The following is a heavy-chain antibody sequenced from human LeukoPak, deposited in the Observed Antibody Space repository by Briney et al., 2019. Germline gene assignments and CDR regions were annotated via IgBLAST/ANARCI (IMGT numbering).Heavy chain of an antibody. CDR2: INHSGST. D-gene: IGHD6-19*01. CDR3: ARGRWLVRIFDY. CDR1: GGSFSGYY. J-gene: IGHJ4*02. Sequence: SETLSLTCAVYGGSFSGYYWSWIRQPPGKGLEWIGEINHSGSTNYNPSLKSRVTISVDTSKNQFSLKLSSVTAADTAVYYCARGRWLVRIFDYWGQGTLVTVSS. V-gene: IGHV4-34*01.